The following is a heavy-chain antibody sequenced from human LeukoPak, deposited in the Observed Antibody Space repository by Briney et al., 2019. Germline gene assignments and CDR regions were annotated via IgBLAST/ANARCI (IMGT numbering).Heavy chain of an antibody. V-gene: IGHV4-59*01. J-gene: IGHJ3*02. CDR3: ARGQAGRDAFDI. CDR2: IYYSGST. D-gene: IGHD6-19*01. CDR1: GGSISSYY. Sequence: ASETLSLTCTVSGGSISSYYWSWIRQPPGKGLEWIGYIYYSGSTNYNPSLKSRVTISVDTSKNQFSLKLSSVTAADTAVYYCARGQAGRDAFDIWGQGTMVTVSS.